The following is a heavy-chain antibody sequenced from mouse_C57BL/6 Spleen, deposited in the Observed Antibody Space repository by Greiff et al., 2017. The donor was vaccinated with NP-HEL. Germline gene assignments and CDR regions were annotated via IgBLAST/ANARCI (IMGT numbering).Heavy chain of an antibody. CDR1: GYTFPDHT. V-gene: IGHV1-78*01. J-gene: IGHJ2*01. D-gene: IGHD2-2*01. CDR3: SREGYYGNDEGDYFDY. Sequence: VQLQESDAELVNPGASVKISCKVSGYTFPDHTIPWMKQRPEQGLEWIGYIYPRDGSTKYNEKFKGKATLTADKSSSTAYMQLSSLTSEDSAVYYGSREGYYGNDEGDYFDYWGQGTTLTVSS. CDR2: IYPRDGST.